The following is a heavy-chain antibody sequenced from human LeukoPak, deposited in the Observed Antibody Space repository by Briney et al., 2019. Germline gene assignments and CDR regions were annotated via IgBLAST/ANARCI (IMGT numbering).Heavy chain of an antibody. J-gene: IGHJ3*02. D-gene: IGHD6-13*01. CDR2: ISGSVGST. V-gene: IGHV3-23*01. Sequence: GGSLRLSCAASAFTFSSYAMSWVRQAPGKGLEWVSAISGSVGSTYYADSVKGRFTISRDNSKNTLYLQMNSLRAEDTAVYYCAKDTIAAAGRSNAFDIWGQGTMVTVSS. CDR1: AFTFSSYA. CDR3: AKDTIAAAGRSNAFDI.